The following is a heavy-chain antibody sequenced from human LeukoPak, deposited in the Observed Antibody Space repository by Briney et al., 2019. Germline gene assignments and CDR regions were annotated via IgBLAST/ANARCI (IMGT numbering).Heavy chain of an antibody. CDR2: INQDAGEE. J-gene: IGHJ4*02. CDR3: ARKHDILTGYRYFLNY. V-gene: IGHV3-7*01. CDR1: GFTFSNYW. D-gene: IGHD3-9*01. Sequence: PGGSLRLSCAASGFTFSNYWMSWVRQAPGKGLEWVASINQDAGEEYYVDSVKGRFTISRDNVKNSLYLQMNSLRAEDTALYFCARKHDILTGYRYFLNYWGQGTLVTVSS.